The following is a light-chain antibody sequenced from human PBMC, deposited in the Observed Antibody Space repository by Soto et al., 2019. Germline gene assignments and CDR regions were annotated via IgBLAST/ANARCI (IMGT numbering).Light chain of an antibody. Sequence: EIVLTQSPGTLSVSLGERATLSCRASQSVRSSLAWYQQKPGQAPRLLIYDASTRAPGIPARFSGSGSGTELTLTISSLQSDDFAVYHCQQYNNWPPTFGHGTRLEIK. CDR1: QSVRSS. CDR3: QQYNNWPPT. V-gene: IGKV3-15*01. J-gene: IGKJ5*01. CDR2: DAS.